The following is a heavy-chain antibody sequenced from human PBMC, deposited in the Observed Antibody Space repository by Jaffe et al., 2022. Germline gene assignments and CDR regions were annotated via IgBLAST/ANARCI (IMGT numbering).Heavy chain of an antibody. V-gene: IGHV3-9*01. Sequence: EVRLEESGGGLVQPGGSLRLTCTASGFTFDDFAMQWVRQVPGQGLEWVSGISWNSEKRGYADSVRGRFIISRDNDKNLVYLQMNSLRPDDSALYFCSKGHQLALGTCWFDPRGQGTLVTVSS. CDR3: SKGHQLALGTCWFDP. CDR2: ISWNSEKR. D-gene: IGHD6-19*01. CDR1: GFTFDDFA. J-gene: IGHJ5*02.